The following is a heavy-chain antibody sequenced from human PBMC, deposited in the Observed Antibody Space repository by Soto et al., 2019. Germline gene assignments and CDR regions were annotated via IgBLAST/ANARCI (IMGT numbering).Heavy chain of an antibody. Sequence: EVQLVESGGGLVQPGGSLGLSCEPPGFTFSSYSMNWFRQAPGKGLEWVSYISSSSSTIYYADSVKGRFTISRDNAKNSLYLQMNSLRAEDTAVYYCARANYYGSPGDFDYWGQGTLVTVSS. CDR1: GFTFSSYS. J-gene: IGHJ4*02. CDR3: ARANYYGSPGDFDY. CDR2: ISSSSSTI. V-gene: IGHV3-48*01. D-gene: IGHD3-10*01.